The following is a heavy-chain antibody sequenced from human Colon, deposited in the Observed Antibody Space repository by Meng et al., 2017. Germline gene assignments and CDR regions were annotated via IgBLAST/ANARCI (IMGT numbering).Heavy chain of an antibody. CDR1: GFTFSYYA. V-gene: IGHV3-23*01. J-gene: IGHJ4*02. D-gene: IGHD3-16*02. Sequence: GESLKISCAASGFTFSYYAMSWVRQAPGKGLEWVSAISGSGDSTYYADSVKGRFTISRDNSKNTLYLQMNSLRAEDTAVYYCAKLLGVSVVIQVDCWGQGTLVTSPQ. CDR3: AKLLGVSVVIQVDC. CDR2: ISGSGDST.